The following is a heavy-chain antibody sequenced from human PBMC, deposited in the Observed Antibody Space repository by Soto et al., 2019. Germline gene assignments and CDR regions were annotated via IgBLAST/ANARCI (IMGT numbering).Heavy chain of an antibody. Sequence: EVQLMESGGGLVQPGGSLRLSCAASGFSFRNYAMSWVRQAPGKGREWISTLSGSSSNIYYADSVKGRFAISRDNSRNTLYLHMNSLTAEDTAVYYCANGRATYGLLTHDYWGQGTLVTVSS. CDR1: GFSFRNYA. CDR2: LSGSSSNI. V-gene: IGHV3-23*01. J-gene: IGHJ4*02. D-gene: IGHD3-10*01. CDR3: ANGRATYGLLTHDY.